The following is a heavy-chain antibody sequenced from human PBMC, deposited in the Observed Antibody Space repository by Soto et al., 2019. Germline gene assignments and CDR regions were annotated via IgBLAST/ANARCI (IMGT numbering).Heavy chain of an antibody. Sequence: PGGNLALTCSVHQGSFSGNYWSWIGHPPGKGLEWIGEISQSGNTNYSPSLKSRVSTSIDTSKKQFSLNLASVSAAETAVYYRDRAKTLPGWSPTRTDFWGQATLVTVS. D-gene: IGHD2-15*01. V-gene: IGHV4-34*01. CDR3: DRAKTLPGWSPTRTDF. CDR2: ISQSGNT. CDR1: QGSFSGNY. J-gene: IGHJ4*02.